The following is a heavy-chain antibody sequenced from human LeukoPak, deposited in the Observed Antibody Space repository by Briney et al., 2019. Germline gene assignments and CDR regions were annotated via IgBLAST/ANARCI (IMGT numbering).Heavy chain of an antibody. CDR1: GYSFTAFY. D-gene: IGHD2-15*01. J-gene: IGHJ5*02. Sequence: GASVKVSCKTSGYSFTAFYIHWVRQAPGQGLEWMGWVHPRRGDTNYEQKFQGRVTMTRDTSISTAYIELNSLRSDDTAVYYCARGYCTGVSCSGAWFDPWGQGTLVTVSS. V-gene: IGHV1-2*02. CDR3: ARGYCTGVSCSGAWFDP. CDR2: VHPRRGDT.